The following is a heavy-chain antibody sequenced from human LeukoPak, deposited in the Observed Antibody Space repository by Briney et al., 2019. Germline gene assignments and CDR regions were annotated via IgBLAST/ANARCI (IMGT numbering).Heavy chain of an antibody. CDR2: IRYDGSNK. J-gene: IGHJ3*02. CDR3: AKEKSSSWYSDAFDI. D-gene: IGHD6-13*01. CDR1: GFTFSSYG. V-gene: IGHV3-30*02. Sequence: GGSLRLSCAASGFTFSSYGMHWVRQAPGKGLEWVAFIRYDGSNKYYADPVKGRFTISRDNSKNTLYLQMNSLRAEDTAVYYCAKEKSSSWYSDAFDIWGQGTMVTVSS.